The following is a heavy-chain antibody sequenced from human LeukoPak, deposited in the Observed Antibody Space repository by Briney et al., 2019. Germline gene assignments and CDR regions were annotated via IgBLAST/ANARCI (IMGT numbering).Heavy chain of an antibody. V-gene: IGHV3-23*01. J-gene: IGHJ3*02. Sequence: GGSLRLSCGASGFTFRSYAMSWVRQAPGKGLEWVSDISGSGGSTYYADSVKGRFTISRDNSKNTLYLQMNSLRAEDTAVYYCAKFDYYDSSGYYNKVLDAFDIWGQGTMVTVSS. CDR1: GFTFRSYA. CDR2: ISGSGGST. CDR3: AKFDYYDSSGYYNKVLDAFDI. D-gene: IGHD3-22*01.